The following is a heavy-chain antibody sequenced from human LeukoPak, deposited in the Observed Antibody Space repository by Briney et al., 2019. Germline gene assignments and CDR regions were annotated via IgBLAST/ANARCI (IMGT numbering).Heavy chain of an antibody. CDR3: ARDGSRGYDMDY. J-gene: IGHJ4*02. CDR2: ITRSSSAK. CDR1: GFTFSSYS. Sequence: GGSLRLSCVASGFTFSSYSMNWVRQAPGKGLEWVSYITRSSSAKFYADSAKGRFTISRDNVKNSLYLQMNSLRAEDTAVYYCARDGSRGYDMDYWGQGTLVTVSS. D-gene: IGHD3-10*01. V-gene: IGHV3-48*01.